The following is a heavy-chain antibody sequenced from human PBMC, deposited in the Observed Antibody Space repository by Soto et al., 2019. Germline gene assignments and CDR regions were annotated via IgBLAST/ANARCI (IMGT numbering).Heavy chain of an antibody. J-gene: IGHJ5*02. CDR2: ISSSSSYI. CDR3: ARAPLLRFLEWSNEAFDP. V-gene: IGHV3-21*01. Sequence: PGGSLRLSCAASGFTFSSYSMNWVRQAPGKGLEWVSSISSSSSYIYYADSVKGRFTISRDNAKNSLYLQMNSLRAEDTAVYYCARAPLLRFLEWSNEAFDPWGQGTLVTVSS. D-gene: IGHD3-3*01. CDR1: GFTFSSYS.